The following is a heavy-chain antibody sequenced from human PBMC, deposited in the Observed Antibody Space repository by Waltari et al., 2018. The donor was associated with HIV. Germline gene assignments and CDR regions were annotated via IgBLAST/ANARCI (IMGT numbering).Heavy chain of an antibody. D-gene: IGHD6-13*01. Sequence: QVQLQESGPGLVKPSETLSLTCTVSGGSISSYYWSWIRQPPGKGLEWIGYIYYSGSTNDNPSLKSRVTISVDTSKNQFALKRSSVTAADTAVYYCARVKQQLARSYYYYYGMDVWGQGTTVTVSS. V-gene: IGHV4-59*01. CDR2: IYYSGST. CDR3: ARVKQQLARSYYYYYGMDV. CDR1: GGSISSYY. J-gene: IGHJ6*02.